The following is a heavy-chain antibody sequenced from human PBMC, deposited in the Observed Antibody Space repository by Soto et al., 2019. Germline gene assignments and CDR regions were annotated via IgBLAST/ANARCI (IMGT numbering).Heavy chain of an antibody. J-gene: IGHJ4*01. Sequence: SETLSLTCAVYGGSFSGYYWSWIRQPPGKGLEWIGEINHSGSTNYNPSLKSRVTISVDTSKNQFSLKLSSVTAADTAVYYCARVKQKIGYCSNGVCYENDHWGHGTLVTVSS. CDR2: INHSGST. CDR1: GGSFSGYY. V-gene: IGHV4-34*01. D-gene: IGHD2-8*01. CDR3: ARVKQKIGYCSNGVCYENDH.